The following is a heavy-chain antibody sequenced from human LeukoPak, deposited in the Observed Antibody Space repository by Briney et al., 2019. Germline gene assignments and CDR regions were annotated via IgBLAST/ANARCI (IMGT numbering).Heavy chain of an antibody. Sequence: EASVNVSFMASGYTFTSYGISGVRPAPGQGGEWMGWISAYNGNTNYAQKLQGRVTITTDESTSTAYMELSSLRSEDTAVYYCAAGSDDYYDSSGLIDYWGQGTLVTVSS. D-gene: IGHD3-22*01. J-gene: IGHJ4*02. CDR2: ISAYNGNT. CDR1: GYTFTSYG. CDR3: AAGSDDYYDSSGLIDY. V-gene: IGHV1-18*01.